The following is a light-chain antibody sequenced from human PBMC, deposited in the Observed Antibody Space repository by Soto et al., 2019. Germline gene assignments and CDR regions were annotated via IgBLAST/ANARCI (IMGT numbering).Light chain of an antibody. CDR3: QQYNSYWT. J-gene: IGKJ1*01. V-gene: IGKV1-5*03. Sequence: DIQMTQSPSTLSASVGDRVTITCRASQSISSWLAWYQQKPGIAPKLLIYETSNLESGVPSRFSGSGSGTDFTLTISSLQPDDFATYYCQQYNSYWTFGQGTKVDIK. CDR1: QSISSW. CDR2: ETS.